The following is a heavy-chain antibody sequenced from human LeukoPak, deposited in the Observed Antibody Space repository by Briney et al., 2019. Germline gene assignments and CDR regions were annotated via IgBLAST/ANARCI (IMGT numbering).Heavy chain of an antibody. D-gene: IGHD4-17*01. CDR3: TVFGDSNH. Sequence: GGALRLSCAASGFTFSGYWMHWVRQAPGKGLVWVSRINSDGISTSYADSVKGRFTISGDTSRNTLYLQISSLRVEDTAVYYCTVFGDSNHWGQGTLVTVSS. V-gene: IGHV3-74*01. J-gene: IGHJ5*02. CDR2: INSDGIST. CDR1: GFTFSGYW.